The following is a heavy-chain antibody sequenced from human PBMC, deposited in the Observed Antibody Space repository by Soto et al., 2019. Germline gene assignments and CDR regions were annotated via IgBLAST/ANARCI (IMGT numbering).Heavy chain of an antibody. CDR1: GFTFGDYA. J-gene: IGHJ3*02. D-gene: IGHD1-26*01. CDR3: TREWELLSGAFDT. V-gene: IGHV3-49*04. Sequence: SLRLSCTASGFTFGDYAMSWVRQAPGKGLEWVGFIRSKAYGGTTEYAASVKGRFTISRDDSKSIAFLQMNSLKTEDTAVYYCTREWELLSGAFDTWGQGTMVTVSS. CDR2: IRSKAYGGTT.